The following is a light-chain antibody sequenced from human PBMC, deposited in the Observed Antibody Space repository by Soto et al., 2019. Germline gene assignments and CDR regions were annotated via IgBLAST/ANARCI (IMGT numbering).Light chain of an antibody. Sequence: DIVTTQPPGTLSLSPAKRATRSFRVSQRISSNYLAWYLQKPGQSPWLLIYGASTRATGIQDRFSGRGSGTDFTLTISRLEPEDFAMYFCQQCGTSPRTFGQGTKV. J-gene: IGKJ1*01. CDR3: QQCGTSPRT. CDR2: GAS. V-gene: IGKV3-20*01. CDR1: QRISSNY.